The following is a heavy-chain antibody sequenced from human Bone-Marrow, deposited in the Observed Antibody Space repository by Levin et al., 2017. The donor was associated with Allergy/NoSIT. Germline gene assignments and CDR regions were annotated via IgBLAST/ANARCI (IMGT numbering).Heavy chain of an antibody. J-gene: IGHJ4*02. V-gene: IGHV4-34*01. Sequence: SQTLSLTCAVYGGSFSDYFWTWIRQSPGKGLEWIGEINHSGSANYNPSLKSRVTISAEMSNAQFSLRLSNVTAADTALYFCTRGLGRVLGIFRPMKFDSWGQGSLVTVSS. CDR1: GGSFSDYF. CDR2: INHSGSA. CDR3: TRGLGRVLGIFRPMKFDS. D-gene: IGHD3-16*02.